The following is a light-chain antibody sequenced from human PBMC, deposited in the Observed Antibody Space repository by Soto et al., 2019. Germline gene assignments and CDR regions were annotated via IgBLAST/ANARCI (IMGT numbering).Light chain of an antibody. CDR2: DAS. CDR3: QQRSNWHVIT. Sequence: EILLTQSPGTLSVSPGERATVSFRASQSVSSYLAWYQQKPRQAPSLLIYDASNRATGIPASFSGSGSWTDFTLTISSLETEDFAAYYCQQRSNWHVITFGHGTRLEIK. J-gene: IGKJ5*01. V-gene: IGKV3-11*01. CDR1: QSVSSY.